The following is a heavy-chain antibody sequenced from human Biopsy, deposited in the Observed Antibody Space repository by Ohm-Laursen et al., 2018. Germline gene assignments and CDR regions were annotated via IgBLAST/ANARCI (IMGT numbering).Heavy chain of an antibody. Sequence: GTLSLTCTVSGDSIRSYYWSWIRQTPEKGLEWIGHVYFTGSTNFNPSLKSRVTISVGTSRVRFSLTLSSVTAADTAIYYCARDRRGDSYMDVWGQGTTVTVSS. CDR2: VYFTGST. J-gene: IGHJ6*02. CDR1: GDSIRSYY. D-gene: IGHD2-15*01. CDR3: ARDRRGDSYMDV. V-gene: IGHV4-59*01.